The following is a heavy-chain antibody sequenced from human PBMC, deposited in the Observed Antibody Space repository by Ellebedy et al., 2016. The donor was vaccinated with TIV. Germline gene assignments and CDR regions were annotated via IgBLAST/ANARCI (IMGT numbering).Heavy chain of an antibody. D-gene: IGHD6-25*01. CDR2: ISHSGNS. Sequence: MPGGSLRLSCDVSGASIISSGWWSWVRQTPGKGLEWIGEISHSGNSYYNPYLESRVIITVDKPRNRFSLKGRSATAADTAVYYCAIDSGRSGGFVAPDTRAGWAKNYHYGLDVWGPGTTVIVSS. CDR1: GASIISSGW. CDR3: AIDSGRSGGFVAPDTRAGWAKNYHYGLDV. J-gene: IGHJ6*02. V-gene: IGHV4-4*02.